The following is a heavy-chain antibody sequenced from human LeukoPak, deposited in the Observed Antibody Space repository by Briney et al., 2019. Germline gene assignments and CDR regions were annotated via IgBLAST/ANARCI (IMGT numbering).Heavy chain of an antibody. CDR2: ISYIGST. D-gene: IGHD4-17*01. V-gene: IGHV4-59*11. Sequence: SEALSLTCAVSDDSFSSHYWTWIRQPPGKGLEWIGYISYIGSTNYNPSLKSRVTISIDTSKNQFSLKLSSVTAADTAVYYCARDLVTVTKGFDIWGQGTMVSVSS. CDR3: ARDLVTVTKGFDI. CDR1: DDSFSSHY. J-gene: IGHJ3*02.